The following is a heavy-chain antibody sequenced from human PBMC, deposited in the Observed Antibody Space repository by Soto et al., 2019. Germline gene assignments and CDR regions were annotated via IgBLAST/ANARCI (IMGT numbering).Heavy chain of an antibody. CDR2: IKPDGSEK. V-gene: IGHV3-7*04. CDR3: ARGDYYDSSGPFSDAFDI. J-gene: IGHJ3*02. D-gene: IGHD3-22*01. Sequence: QLVESGGGLVQPGGSLRLSCAASGFTFSSHWMSWVRQAPGKGLEWVANIKPDGSEKWYVDSVKGRFTISRDNAKNSLYLQMNSLRAEDTAVYYCARGDYYDSSGPFSDAFDIWGQGTMVTASS. CDR1: GFTFSSHW.